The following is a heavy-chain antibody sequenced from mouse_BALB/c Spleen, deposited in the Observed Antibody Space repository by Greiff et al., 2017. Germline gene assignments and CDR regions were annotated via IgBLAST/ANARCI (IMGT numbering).Heavy chain of an antibody. J-gene: IGHJ3*01. Sequence: EVMLVESGGGLVKPGGSLKLSCAASGFTFSSYTMSWVRQTPEKRLEWVATISSGGSYTYYPDSVKGRFTISRDNAKNTLYLQMSSLKSEDTAMYYCTRVKGGPHWGQGTLVTVSA. V-gene: IGHV5-6-4*01. CDR2: ISSGGSYT. CDR3: TRVKGGPH. CDR1: GFTFSSYT.